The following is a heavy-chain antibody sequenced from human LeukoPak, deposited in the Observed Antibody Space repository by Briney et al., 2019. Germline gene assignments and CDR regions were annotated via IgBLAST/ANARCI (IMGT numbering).Heavy chain of an antibody. CDR1: GFTFSSYA. D-gene: IGHD3-16*01. V-gene: IGHV3-23*01. Sequence: GGSLRLSCAASGFTFSSYAMSWVRQAPGKRLEWVSGISGSDGYTFYADSVKGRFTISRHNSKNTLYLQMNSLRAEDTAVYYCAREVGGSAFDIWGQGTMVTVSS. CDR3: AREVGGSAFDI. J-gene: IGHJ3*02. CDR2: ISGSDGYT.